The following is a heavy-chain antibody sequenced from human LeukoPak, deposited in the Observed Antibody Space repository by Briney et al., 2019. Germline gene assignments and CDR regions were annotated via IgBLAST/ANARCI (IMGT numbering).Heavy chain of an antibody. V-gene: IGHV1-69*06. CDR3: ATYRSTWSPRFEYFQQ. CDR2: IIPIFGRT. D-gene: IGHD6-13*01. Sequence: SVKVSCKASGYTFTGYYMHWVRQAPGQGLEWMGGIIPIFGRTNYAQKFQGRVRITADTSTRTVYMEVSSLRSEDTAVYYCATYRSTWSPRFEYFQQWGQGTLVTVSS. J-gene: IGHJ1*01. CDR1: GYTFTGYY.